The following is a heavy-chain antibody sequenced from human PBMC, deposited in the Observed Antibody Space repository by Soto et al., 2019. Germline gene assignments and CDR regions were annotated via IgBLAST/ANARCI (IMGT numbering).Heavy chain of an antibody. D-gene: IGHD4-17*01. CDR1: GGTFSSYS. Sequence: QVQLVQSGAEVKKPGSSVKVSCKASGGTFSSYSISWVRQAPGQGLEWMGGIIPIFGTAAYAKKCKGRVTITADESTSTAYMERRSLRSEDTAVYYCARDGGVYDYRPFDYWGQGTLVTVSS. J-gene: IGHJ4*02. V-gene: IGHV1-69*12. CDR2: IIPIFGTA. CDR3: ARDGGVYDYRPFDY.